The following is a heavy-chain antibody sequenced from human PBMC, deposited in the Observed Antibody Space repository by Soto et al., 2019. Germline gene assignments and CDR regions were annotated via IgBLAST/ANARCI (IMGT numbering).Heavy chain of an antibody. Sequence: PGESLKISCQGSGYSFTSYWIGWVRQRPGKGLEWMGRINPSDSYTTYSPSFQGHVTTSTDKSFSTAYLQWSGLKASDTAMYYCARLGYCTGTSCYTFDAWGQGTLVTVSS. CDR3: ARLGYCTGTSCYTFDA. D-gene: IGHD2-2*02. CDR1: GYSFTSYW. V-gene: IGHV5-10-1*01. J-gene: IGHJ4*02. CDR2: INPSDSYT.